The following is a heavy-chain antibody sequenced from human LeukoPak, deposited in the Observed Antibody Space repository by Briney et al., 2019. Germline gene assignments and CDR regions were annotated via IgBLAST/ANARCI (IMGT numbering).Heavy chain of an antibody. CDR3: ARGTSQKGAHYMDV. J-gene: IGHJ6*03. V-gene: IGHV1-69*06. CDR2: IIPIFGTT. CDR1: GGTFNSYA. D-gene: IGHD3-16*01. Sequence: ASVKVSCKASGGTFNSYAISWVRQAPGQGLEWMGGIIPIFGTTNYARKFRGRVTLTADKSTRTAYMELSSLRSEDTAVYYCARGTSQKGAHYMDVWGKGTTVTISS.